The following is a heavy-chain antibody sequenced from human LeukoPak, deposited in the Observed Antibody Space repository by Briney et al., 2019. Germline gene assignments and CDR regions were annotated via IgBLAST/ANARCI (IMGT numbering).Heavy chain of an antibody. CDR1: SYSISSGYY. D-gene: IGHD2-15*01. CDR2: IYHSGNT. CDR3: ARVDCSGGSCYVIDY. J-gene: IGHJ4*02. V-gene: IGHV4-38-2*02. Sequence: SETLSLTCTVSSYSISSGYYWGWIRQPPGKGLEWIGSIYHSGNTDYKPSLKRRVTISVDTSKNQFSLKLSSVTAADTAVYYCARVDCSGGSCYVIDYWGQGTLVTVSS.